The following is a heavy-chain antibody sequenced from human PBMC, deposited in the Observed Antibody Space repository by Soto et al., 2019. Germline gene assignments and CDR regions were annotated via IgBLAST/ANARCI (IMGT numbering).Heavy chain of an antibody. V-gene: IGHV3-53*01. J-gene: IGHJ4*02. Sequence: GGSIWLACGAWGLTGSSNYSCWFPKAPGRGLEGASVFYSGGSTYYADAVKGRFTISRDNAKNTLYLQMNSLRAEDTAVYYGARAVREEKYQLLPEDYFEYWRQGTLVTVAS. CDR2: FYSGGST. CDR1: GLTGSSNY. CDR3: ARAVREEKYQLLPEDYFEY. D-gene: IGHD2-2*01.